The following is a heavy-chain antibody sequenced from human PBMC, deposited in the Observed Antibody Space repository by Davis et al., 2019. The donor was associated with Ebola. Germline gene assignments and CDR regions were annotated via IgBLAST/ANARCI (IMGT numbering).Heavy chain of an antibody. J-gene: IGHJ4*02. V-gene: IGHV3-66*02. CDR3: AKWSGSNHYYLDY. D-gene: IGHD1-26*01. CDR1: GFTVSSKY. Sequence: GESLKISCAASGFTVSSKYMSWVRQAPGKGLEWVSLLYSGVDTSYAASVRGRFTISRDNSKNTLTLQMNTLRVEDTAVYYCAKWSGSNHYYLDYWGQGTVVSVSS. CDR2: LYSGVDT.